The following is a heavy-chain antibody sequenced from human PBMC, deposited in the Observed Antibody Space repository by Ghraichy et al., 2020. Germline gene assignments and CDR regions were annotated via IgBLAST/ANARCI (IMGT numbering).Heavy chain of an antibody. CDR2: MNPNSVNT. Sequence: ASVKVSCKASGYTFSSYHINWVRQATGQGLEWMGWMNPNSVNTAYTQNFQDRITMTRDTAINTAYMELSSLSSEDTAVYYCSRGKLIGNLKKSWAFDYWGQGTPVTVSS. D-gene: IGHD1-26*01. CDR1: GYTFSSYH. V-gene: IGHV1-8*01. CDR3: SRGKLIGNLKKSWAFDY. J-gene: IGHJ4*02.